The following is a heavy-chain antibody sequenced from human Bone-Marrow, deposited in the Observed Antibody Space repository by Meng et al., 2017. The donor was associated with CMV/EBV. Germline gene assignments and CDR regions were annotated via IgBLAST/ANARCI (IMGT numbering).Heavy chain of an antibody. CDR1: GFTFSDYY. CDR2: ISSSGSTL. V-gene: IGHV3-11*04. J-gene: IGHJ4*02. Sequence: GGSLRLSCAASGFTFSDYYMSWIRQAPGKGLEWISYISSSGSTLYYADSVKGRFTISRDNAKNSLYLQMNSLRAEDTAVYYCVRETYYYDSSGSDYFDYWGQGTLVTVSS. CDR3: VRETYYYDSSGSDYFDY. D-gene: IGHD3-22*01.